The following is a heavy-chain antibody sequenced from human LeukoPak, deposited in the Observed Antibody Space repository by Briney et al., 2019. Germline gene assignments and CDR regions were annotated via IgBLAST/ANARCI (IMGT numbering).Heavy chain of an antibody. Sequence: KSSETLSLTCTVSGGSISSYYGSWIRQPAGKGLEWIGRIYTSGSTNYNPSLKSRVTMSVDTSKNQFSLKLSSVTAADTAVYYCARDRGDYVWGSYPFFDYWGQGTLVTVSS. D-gene: IGHD3-16*01. J-gene: IGHJ4*02. CDR3: ARDRGDYVWGSYPFFDY. CDR2: IYTSGST. V-gene: IGHV4-4*07. CDR1: GGSISSYY.